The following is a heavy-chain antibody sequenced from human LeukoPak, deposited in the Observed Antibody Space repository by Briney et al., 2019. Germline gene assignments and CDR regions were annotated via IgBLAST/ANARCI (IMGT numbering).Heavy chain of an antibody. J-gene: IGHJ4*02. Sequence: GGSLRLSCAASGFTFSSYSMNWVRQAPGKGLEWVSYISSGGSTIYYADSVKGRFTISRDNSKNTLYLQMNSLRAEDTAVYYCAKCDYYDSSGYYLTRGYFDYWGQGTLVTVSS. CDR1: GFTFSSYS. V-gene: IGHV3-48*01. D-gene: IGHD3-22*01. CDR2: ISSGGSTI. CDR3: AKCDYYDSSGYYLTRGYFDY.